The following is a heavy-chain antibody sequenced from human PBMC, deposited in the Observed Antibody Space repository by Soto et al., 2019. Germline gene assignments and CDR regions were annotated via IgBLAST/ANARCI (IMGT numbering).Heavy chain of an antibody. CDR1: GFTFSIFT. J-gene: IGHJ6*02. CDR2: VNSANAYI. V-gene: IGHV3-21*01. D-gene: IGHD2-15*01. Sequence: PAGSLRLSCAASGFTFSIFTLHWVRQAPGKWLEWVSSVNSANAYIYYADSVRGRITISRDNDNHSLSLQMNSLSADDTAFYYGARGICSGGNCYNGLDVWGQGXTVTVYS. CDR3: ARGICSGGNCYNGLDV.